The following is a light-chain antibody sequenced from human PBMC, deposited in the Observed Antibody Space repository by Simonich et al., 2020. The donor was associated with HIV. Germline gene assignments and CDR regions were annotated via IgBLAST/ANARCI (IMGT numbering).Light chain of an antibody. CDR3: QQFNSYPYT. Sequence: EIVMTQSPATLSVSPGERATLSCRASQSVSSNLAWYQRKPGQAPRLLIYGASTRATGIPARFSGSGSGTEFTLTISSLQSEDFGTYYCQQFNSYPYTFGLGTKLEIK. J-gene: IGKJ2*01. CDR2: GAS. CDR1: QSVSSN. V-gene: IGKV3-15*01.